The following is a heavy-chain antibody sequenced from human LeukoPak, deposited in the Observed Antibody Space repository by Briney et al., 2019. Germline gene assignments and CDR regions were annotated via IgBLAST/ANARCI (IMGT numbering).Heavy chain of an antibody. D-gene: IGHD2-15*01. CDR1: GYTFTSYD. V-gene: IGHV1-8*01. Sequence: ASVKVSCKASGYTFTSYDINWVRQAPGQGLEWMGWMNPNSGNTGYAQKFQGRVTMTRSTSISTAYMELSGLRSEDTAVYYCAILGYCSGGSCYGHDAFDIWGQGTMVTVSS. CDR2: MNPNSGNT. J-gene: IGHJ3*02. CDR3: AILGYCSGGSCYGHDAFDI.